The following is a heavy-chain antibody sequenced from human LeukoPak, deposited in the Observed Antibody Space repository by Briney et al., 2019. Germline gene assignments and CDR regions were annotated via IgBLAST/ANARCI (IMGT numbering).Heavy chain of an antibody. J-gene: IGHJ4*02. V-gene: IGHV3-21*01. CDR3: ARGYSSSWSDY. CDR2: ISNSIRDI. D-gene: IGHD6-13*01. Sequence: GRSLRLSCAASGFTFSSYSMNWVRQAPGKGLEWVASISNSIRDIYYADCVKGRFTISRDNAKNSLYLQMNSLTAEDTAVYYCARGYSSSWSDYWGQGTLVTVSS. CDR1: GFTFSSYS.